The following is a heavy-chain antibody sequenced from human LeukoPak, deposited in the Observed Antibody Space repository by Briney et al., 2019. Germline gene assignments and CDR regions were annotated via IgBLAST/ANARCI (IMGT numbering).Heavy chain of an antibody. CDR3: ARGYSSSSEGSFDY. CDR1: GFIFSSYG. J-gene: IGHJ4*02. CDR2: ISYDGSNS. V-gene: IGHV3-33*01. D-gene: IGHD6-6*01. Sequence: GGSLRLSCAASGFIFSSYGMYWVRQAPGKGLEWLAVISYDGSNSYYADSVKGRFTISRDNSKNTLSLQMNSLRAEDTAVYYCARGYSSSSEGSFDYWGQGTLVTVSS.